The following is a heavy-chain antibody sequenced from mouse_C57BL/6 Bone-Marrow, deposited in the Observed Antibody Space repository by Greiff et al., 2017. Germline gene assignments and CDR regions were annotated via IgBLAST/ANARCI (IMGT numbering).Heavy chain of an antibody. CDR3: VGEGSRDVYWYFDV. J-gene: IGHJ1*03. D-gene: IGHD3-3*01. V-gene: IGHV10-3*01. CDR2: IRSKSSNYAT. Sequence: GGGLVQPKGSLKLSCAASGFTFNTYAMHWVRQAPGKGLEWVARIRSKSSNYATYYADSVKDRFTISRDDSQSMLYLQMNNLKTEDTAMYYCVGEGSRDVYWYFDVWGTGTTVTVSS. CDR1: GFTFNTYA.